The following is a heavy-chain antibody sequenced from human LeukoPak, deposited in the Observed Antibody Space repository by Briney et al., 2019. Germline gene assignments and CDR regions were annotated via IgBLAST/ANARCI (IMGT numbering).Heavy chain of an antibody. Sequence: SETLSLTCTVSGYSISSGYYWGWIRQPPGKGLEWIGSIYHSGSTYYNPSLKSRVTISVDTSKNQFSLKLSSVTAADTAVYYCARVSYYGSGSYYYYYYYMDVWDKGTTVTVSS. J-gene: IGHJ6*03. D-gene: IGHD3-10*01. CDR2: IYHSGST. V-gene: IGHV4-38-2*02. CDR3: ARVSYYGSGSYYYYYYYMDV. CDR1: GYSISSGYY.